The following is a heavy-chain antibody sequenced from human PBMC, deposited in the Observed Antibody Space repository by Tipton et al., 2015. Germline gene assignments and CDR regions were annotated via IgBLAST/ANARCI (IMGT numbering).Heavy chain of an antibody. V-gene: IGHV4-34*01. CDR3: TRATPISSRITMVRGASGAPFDF. D-gene: IGHD3-10*01. J-gene: IGHJ3*01. Sequence: TLSLTCAVYGGSFSGFYWSWIRQPPGKGLQWIGEIDHSGSTNYNPSLKSRVTISVDTSKNHLSLKLTSVTAADTAVYYCTRATPISSRITMVRGASGAPFDFGGQGTMVSVSS. CDR2: IDHSGST. CDR1: GGSFSGFY.